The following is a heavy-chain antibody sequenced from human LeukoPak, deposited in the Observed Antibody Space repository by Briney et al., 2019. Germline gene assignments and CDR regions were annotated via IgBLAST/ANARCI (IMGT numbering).Heavy chain of an antibody. D-gene: IGHD1-26*01. CDR3: ATQGWELLSFDY. CDR2: IYYSGST. V-gene: IGHV4-59*01. J-gene: IGHJ4*02. CDR1: GGSISSYY. Sequence: PSETLFLTCTVSGGSISSYYWSWIRQPPGMGLEWIGYIYYSGSTNYNPSLKSRVTISVDTSKNQFSLKLSSVTAADTAVYYCATQGWELLSFDYWGQGTLVTVSS.